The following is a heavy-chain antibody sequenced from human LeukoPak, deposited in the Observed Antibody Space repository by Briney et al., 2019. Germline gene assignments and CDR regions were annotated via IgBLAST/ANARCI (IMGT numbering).Heavy chain of an antibody. V-gene: IGHV3-64*05. J-gene: IGHJ4*02. Sequence: PGGSLRLSCSASGFTFSNYVMHWVRQAPGKGLEYVSGISGDGARTYYADSVKGRFTISRDNSKNTLFVQMTSLRAEDTAVYYCVYQVQGVVKWGQGTLVTVSS. CDR3: VYQVQGVVK. CDR2: ISGDGART. D-gene: IGHD3-3*01. CDR1: GFTFSNYV.